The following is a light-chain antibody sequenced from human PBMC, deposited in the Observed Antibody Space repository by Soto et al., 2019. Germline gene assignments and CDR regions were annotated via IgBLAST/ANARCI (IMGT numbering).Light chain of an antibody. J-gene: IGLJ1*01. CDR1: SSDVGGHNH. V-gene: IGLV2-14*01. CDR2: ELS. CDR3: SSYNSRGV. Sequence: QSALTQPASVSGSPGQSITISCTGTSSDVGGHNHVSWYQQYPGKAPKLMIYELSDRPSGVSDRFSGSKSGNTASLTISGLQAEDEADYYCSSYNSRGVFGTGTQLTVL.